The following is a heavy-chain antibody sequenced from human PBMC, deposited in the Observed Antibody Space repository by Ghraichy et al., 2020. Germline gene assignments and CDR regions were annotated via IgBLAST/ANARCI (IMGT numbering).Heavy chain of an antibody. CDR3: AREARIAAAGHYYYYMDV. CDR2: ISSSSSYI. J-gene: IGHJ6*03. Sequence: GGSLRLSCAASGFTFSSYSMNWVRQAPGKGLEWVSSISSSSSYIYYADSVKGRFTISRDNAKNSLYLQMNSLRAEDTAVYYCAREARIAAAGHYYYYMDVWGKGTTVTVSS. D-gene: IGHD6-13*01. V-gene: IGHV3-21*01. CDR1: GFTFSSYS.